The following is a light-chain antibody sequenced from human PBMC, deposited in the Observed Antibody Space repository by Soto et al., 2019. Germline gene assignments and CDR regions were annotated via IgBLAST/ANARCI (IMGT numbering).Light chain of an antibody. J-gene: IGKJ2*03. CDR3: QHYGSSFYS. Sequence: EIVLTQSPGTLSLSPGERATFSCRASQSVSSSYLAWYQQKPGQAPRLLMYGASSRATGIPDRFSGSGSGTDFTLTISRLEPEDFAVYYCQHYGSSFYSFGQGTKLEIK. V-gene: IGKV3-20*01. CDR1: QSVSSSY. CDR2: GAS.